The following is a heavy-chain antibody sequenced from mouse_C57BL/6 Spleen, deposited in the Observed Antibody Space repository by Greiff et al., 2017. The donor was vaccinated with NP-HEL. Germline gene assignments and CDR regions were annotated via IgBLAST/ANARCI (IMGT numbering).Heavy chain of an antibody. D-gene: IGHD2-5*01. CDR1: GFTFSSYG. V-gene: IGHV5-6*01. CDR2: ISSGGSYT. CDR3: ARHQNSNYGRDAMDY. J-gene: IGHJ4*01. Sequence: EVQLVESGGDLVKPGGSLKLSCAASGFTFSSYGMSWVRQTPDKRLEWVATISSGGSYTYYPDSVKGRFTISRDNAKNTLYLQMSSLKSEDTAMYYCARHQNSNYGRDAMDYWGQGTSVTVSS.